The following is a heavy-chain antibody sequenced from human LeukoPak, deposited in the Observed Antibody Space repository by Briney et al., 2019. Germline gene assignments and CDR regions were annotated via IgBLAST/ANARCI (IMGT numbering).Heavy chain of an antibody. CDR1: GFTFNFYA. V-gene: IGHV3-23*01. J-gene: IGHJ4*02. D-gene: IGHD1-26*01. CDR2: ISASGGST. Sequence: GGSLRLSCAASGFTFNFYAMSWVRQAPGKGLEWVSTISASGGSTYYADSVKGRFTISRDNSKNTLYLQMNSLRAEDTAVYYCAKESGSYLPDLDYWGQGTLVTVSS. CDR3: AKESGSYLPDLDY.